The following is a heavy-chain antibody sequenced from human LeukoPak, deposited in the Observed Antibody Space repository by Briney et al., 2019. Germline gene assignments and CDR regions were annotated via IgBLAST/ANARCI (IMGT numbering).Heavy chain of an antibody. CDR1: GFTFSNYA. CDR3: AKGRGYCTGGSCYFDY. Sequence: GGSLRLSCTASGFTFSNYAMSWVRQAPGKGLEWVSTISGSDGSTYYADSVKGRFTISRDNSKNTLYLQMNSLRVEDTAIYYCAKGRGYCTGGSCYFDYWGQGTLVTVSS. CDR2: ISGSDGST. D-gene: IGHD2-15*01. J-gene: IGHJ4*02. V-gene: IGHV3-23*01.